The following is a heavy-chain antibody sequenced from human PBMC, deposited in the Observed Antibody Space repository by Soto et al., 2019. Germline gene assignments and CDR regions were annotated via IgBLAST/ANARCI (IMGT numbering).Heavy chain of an antibody. CDR2: IYHSGTT. CDR1: GVSVSSADYY. CDR3: ARYNCSDTPCLMNFDN. D-gene: IGHD6-19*01. V-gene: IGHV4-31*03. Sequence: QVQLQESGPGLVKPSQTLSLTCSVSGVSVSSADYYWTWIRQHPGTGLEWVGNIYHSGTTYYNPSLKCRLTISMDKSKNQFSLRLTSVTAADTAVYYCARYNCSDTPCLMNFDNCGQGTLVTVSS. J-gene: IGHJ4*02.